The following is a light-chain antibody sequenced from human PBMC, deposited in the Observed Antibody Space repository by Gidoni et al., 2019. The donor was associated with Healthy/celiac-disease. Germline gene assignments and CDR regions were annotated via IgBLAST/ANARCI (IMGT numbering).Light chain of an antibody. J-gene: IGLJ2*01. CDR3: QAWDSSHVV. CDR1: KLGDKY. V-gene: IGLV3-1*01. Sequence: SYELTQPPSVPVSPGQTASITCSGDKLGDKYACWYQPKPGQSPVLVIYQDSKRPSGIPERFSGSNSGNTATLTISGTQAMDEADYYCQAWDSSHVVFGGGTKLTVL. CDR2: QDS.